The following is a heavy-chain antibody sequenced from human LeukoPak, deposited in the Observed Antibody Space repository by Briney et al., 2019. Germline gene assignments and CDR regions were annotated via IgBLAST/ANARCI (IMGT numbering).Heavy chain of an antibody. J-gene: IGHJ4*02. CDR3: ARGYGSGSYYNEN. Sequence: SETLSLTCTVSGGSISSYYWSWIRQPPGKGLEWIGEINHSGSTNYNPSLKSRVTISVDTSKNQFSLKLSSVTAADTAVYYCARGYGSGSYYNENWGQGTLVTVSS. D-gene: IGHD3-10*01. V-gene: IGHV4-34*01. CDR1: GGSISSYY. CDR2: INHSGST.